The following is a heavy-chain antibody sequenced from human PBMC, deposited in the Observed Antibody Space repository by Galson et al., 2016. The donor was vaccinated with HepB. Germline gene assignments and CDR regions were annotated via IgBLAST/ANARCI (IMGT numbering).Heavy chain of an antibody. Sequence: TLSLTCSVSGGSITGGYSYSWIRQPPGKALEWLGYIYATGSTFYNPSLKSRVTMSIDRSKNQFSLMLNSVTAADTAVYFCARDIKITGVDAFDVWGLGTLVTVSS. D-gene: IGHD3-16*01. CDR3: ARDIKITGVDAFDV. V-gene: IGHV4-30-2*01. CDR1: GGSITGGYS. CDR2: IYATGST. J-gene: IGHJ3*01.